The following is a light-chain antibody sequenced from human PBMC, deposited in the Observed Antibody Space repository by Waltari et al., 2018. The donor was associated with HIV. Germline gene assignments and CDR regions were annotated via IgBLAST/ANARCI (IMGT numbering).Light chain of an antibody. CDR3: QSYDSSLGGSV. J-gene: IGLJ2*01. CDR2: ANT. CDR1: TSNLGAGYD. Sequence: QSVLTQPPSVSGAPGQRVTISCTGSTSNLGAGYDVHWYKQLPGPAPNLLIYANTRRPAGGPDRFAGAKSGTSASLASTGLQGDDEADYYCQSYDSSLGGSVFGGGTELTVL. V-gene: IGLV1-40*01.